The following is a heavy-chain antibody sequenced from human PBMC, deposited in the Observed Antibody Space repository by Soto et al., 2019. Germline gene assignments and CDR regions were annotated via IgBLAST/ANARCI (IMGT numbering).Heavy chain of an antibody. CDR3: SSGITVAGT. V-gene: IGHV3-73*01. D-gene: IGHD6-19*01. J-gene: IGHJ4*02. Sequence: GGSLRLSCAASGFTFSDSTMHWFRQASGKGLEWVGRIRSKANSYATGYAASVKGRFTISRDDSKNTAYLQMNSLKTDDTAVYYCSSGITVAGTWGQGTLVTVSS. CDR1: GFTFSDST. CDR2: IRSKANSYAT.